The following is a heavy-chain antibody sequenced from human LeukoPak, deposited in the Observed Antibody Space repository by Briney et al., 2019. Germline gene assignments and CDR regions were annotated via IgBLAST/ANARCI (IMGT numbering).Heavy chain of an antibody. Sequence: GESQKISCKGSGYSFSRYWVGWVRQMPGKGLEWMGIINPRDSDTFYSPSFEGQVTISADTSISTVYLEWSSLEASATAMYYCARVQEGYSYDAFDIWGQGTVVTVSS. CDR1: GYSFSRYW. V-gene: IGHV5-51*01. J-gene: IGHJ3*02. D-gene: IGHD5-24*01. CDR2: INPRDSDT. CDR3: ARVQEGYSYDAFDI.